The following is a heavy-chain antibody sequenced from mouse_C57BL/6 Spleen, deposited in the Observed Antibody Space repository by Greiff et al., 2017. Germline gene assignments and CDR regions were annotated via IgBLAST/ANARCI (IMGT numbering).Heavy chain of an antibody. CDR3: ARGDDYDYFDY. CDR1: GYSFTGYF. CDR2: INPYNGDT. D-gene: IGHD2-4*01. Sequence: EVQVVESGPELVKPGDSVKISCKASGYSFTGYFMNWVMQSHGKSLEWIGRINPYNGDTFYNQKFKGKATLTVDKSSSTAHMELRSLTSEDSAGYYCARGDDYDYFDYWGQGTTLTVSS. J-gene: IGHJ2*01. V-gene: IGHV1-20*01.